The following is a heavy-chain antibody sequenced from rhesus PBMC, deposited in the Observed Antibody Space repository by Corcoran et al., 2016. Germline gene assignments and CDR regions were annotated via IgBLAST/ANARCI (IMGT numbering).Heavy chain of an antibody. Sequence: QVQLVQSGAEVMKPGSSLKLSCKASGYTFTDYHMHWVRQAPRQGLEWVGCVNPYNGNKKYAQKFQGRVTMTRDTSTSTAYMELSSLRSDDTAVYFCARTYSGSTPDFDFWGQGLRVTVSS. CDR1: GYTFTDYH. CDR2: VNPYNGNK. D-gene: IGHD5-24*01. J-gene: IGHJ3*01. CDR3: ARTYSGSTPDFDF. V-gene: IGHV1S2*01.